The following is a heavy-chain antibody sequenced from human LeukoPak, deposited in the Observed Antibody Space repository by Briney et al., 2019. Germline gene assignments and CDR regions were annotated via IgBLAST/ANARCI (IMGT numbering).Heavy chain of an antibody. CDR2: ISYDGSNK. D-gene: IGHD3-16*01. V-gene: IGHV3-30-3*01. CDR1: GFTFRNYA. CDR3: AREDYGKHFFDY. J-gene: IGHJ4*02. Sequence: PGRSPRLSCAASGFTFRNYAMHWVRQAPGKGLEWVAVISYDGSNKYYADSVKGRFTISRDNSKNTLYLQMNGLRAEDTAVYYCAREDYGKHFFDYWGQGSLVTVS.